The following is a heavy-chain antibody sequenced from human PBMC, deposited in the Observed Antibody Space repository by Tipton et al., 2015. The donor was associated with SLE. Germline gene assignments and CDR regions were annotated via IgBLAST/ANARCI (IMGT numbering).Heavy chain of an antibody. Sequence: SLRFSCAASGLTFSDYYMSWIRQTPGRGLEWVSYISSVGSTMFYADSVKGRFTISRDNAKKSLYLQMNSLRAEDTAVYYCARVGRGYRGYDHLDSWGQGTLVTVSS. CDR2: ISSVGSTM. CDR3: ARVGRGYRGYDHLDS. CDR1: GLTFSDYY. J-gene: IGHJ4*02. D-gene: IGHD5-12*01. V-gene: IGHV3-11*01.